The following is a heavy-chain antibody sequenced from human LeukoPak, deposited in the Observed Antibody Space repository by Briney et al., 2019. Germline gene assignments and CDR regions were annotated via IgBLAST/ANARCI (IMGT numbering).Heavy chain of an antibody. Sequence: NPGGSLRLSCAASGFTFSDYSMNWVRQAPGKGLEWVSSISRSSRHVYYAGSVKGRFTISRDNAKNSLYLQMNSLRAEDMAVYFCVRDLMGSGSTTAYLHHWGQGTLVTVSS. D-gene: IGHD1-1*01. CDR1: GFTFSDYS. CDR3: VRDLMGSGSTTAYLHH. V-gene: IGHV3-21*01. CDR2: ISRSSRHV. J-gene: IGHJ1*01.